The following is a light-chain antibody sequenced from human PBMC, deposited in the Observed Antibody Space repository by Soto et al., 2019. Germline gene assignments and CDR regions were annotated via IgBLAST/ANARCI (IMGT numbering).Light chain of an antibody. CDR3: QQYSDSSPT. CDR1: QSVSIW. CDR2: GAY. J-gene: IGKJ2*01. V-gene: IGKV1-5*01. Sequence: DIQMTQSPSTLSASVGDRVTITCRASQSVSIWLAWYQQKPGGAPKLLIYGAYSLESGVPSKFSGSGSVTEFTLTIDSLQPDDFATYYCQQYSDSSPTFGQGTKLEIK.